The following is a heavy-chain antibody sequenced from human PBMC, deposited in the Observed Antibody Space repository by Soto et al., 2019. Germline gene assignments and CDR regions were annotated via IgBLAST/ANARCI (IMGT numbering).Heavy chain of an antibody. CDR3: ARERRDDYGGIFDP. D-gene: IGHD4-17*01. CDR1: GGSISSGDCY. CDR2: IYYSGST. Sequence: SETLSLTCTVSGGSISSGDCYWSWIRQPPGKGLEWIGYIYYSGSTYYNPSLKSRVTISVDTSKTQFSLKLSSVTAADTAVYYCARERRDDYGGIFDPWGQGTLVTVSS. V-gene: IGHV4-30-4*01. J-gene: IGHJ5*02.